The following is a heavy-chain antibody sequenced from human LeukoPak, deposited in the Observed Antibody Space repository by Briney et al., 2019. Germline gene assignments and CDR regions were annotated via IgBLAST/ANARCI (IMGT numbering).Heavy chain of an antibody. Sequence: GASVKVSCKASGYTFTSYDINWVRQATGQGLEWMGWMNPNSGNTGYAQKFQGRVTITRDTSASTAYMELSSLRSEDTAVYYCAARMGARYYFDYWGQGTLVTVSS. D-gene: IGHD3-16*01. CDR2: MNPNSGNT. CDR3: AARMGARYYFDY. J-gene: IGHJ4*02. V-gene: IGHV1-8*03. CDR1: GYTFTSYD.